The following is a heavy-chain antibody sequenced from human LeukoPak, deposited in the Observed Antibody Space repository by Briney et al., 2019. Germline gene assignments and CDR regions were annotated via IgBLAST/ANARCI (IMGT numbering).Heavy chain of an antibody. J-gene: IGHJ4*02. CDR3: AKDRVYDLDY. Sequence: GGSLRLSCAASGFTFSSYGMHWVRQAPGKGLGWVAFIRYDGSNKYYADSVKGRFTISRDNSKNTLYLQMNSLRAEDTAVYYCAKDRVYDLDYWGQGTLVTVSS. V-gene: IGHV3-30*02. CDR1: GFTFSSYG. CDR2: IRYDGSNK. D-gene: IGHD3-3*01.